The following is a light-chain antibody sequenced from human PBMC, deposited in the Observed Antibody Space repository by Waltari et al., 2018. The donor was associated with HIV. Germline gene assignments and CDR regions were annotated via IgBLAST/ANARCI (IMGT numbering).Light chain of an antibody. Sequence: ETVMTQSPATLSVSPGERATFTCRPSQDVNNSLAWYQQKPGQAPRLLIYDASTRATGIPARFSGSGSGTDFALTISSLQSEDFAVYFCQQYADWPFTFGQGTRLEIK. V-gene: IGKV3-15*01. CDR2: DAS. J-gene: IGKJ5*01. CDR3: QQYADWPFT. CDR1: QDVNNS.